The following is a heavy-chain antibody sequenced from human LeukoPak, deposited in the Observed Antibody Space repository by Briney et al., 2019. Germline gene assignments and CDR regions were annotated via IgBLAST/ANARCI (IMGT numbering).Heavy chain of an antibody. D-gene: IGHD2-21*01. CDR3: AREMDAHPRIVV. V-gene: IGHV4-31*03. CDR2: INYSGST. Sequence: PSETLSLTCTVSGGSISSGGYRWTWIRQYPGKGLEWIGYINYSGSTYYNPSLKSRVVISVDTSKNQFSLNLNSVTAADTAVYYCAREMDAHPRIVVWGQGTLVTVSS. CDR1: GGSISSGGYR. J-gene: IGHJ1*01.